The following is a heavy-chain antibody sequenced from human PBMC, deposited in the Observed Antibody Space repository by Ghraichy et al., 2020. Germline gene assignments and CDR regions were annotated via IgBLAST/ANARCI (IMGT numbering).Heavy chain of an antibody. Sequence: SETLSLTCTVSGGSISSYYWSWIRQPPGKGLEWIGYIYYSGRTNYNPSLKSRVTMSVDTSKNQFSLTLSSVTAADTAVYYCARGTYKSTSWLYWGQGTLVTVSS. J-gene: IGHJ4*02. CDR2: IYYSGRT. CDR1: GGSISSYY. CDR3: ARGTYKSTSWLY. V-gene: IGHV4-59*01. D-gene: IGHD2-2*01.